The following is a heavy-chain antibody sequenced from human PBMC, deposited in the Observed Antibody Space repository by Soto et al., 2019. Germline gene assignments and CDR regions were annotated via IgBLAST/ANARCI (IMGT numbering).Heavy chain of an antibody. Sequence: SETLSLTCTLSGASITSTTYFWAWIRKPPGKGLEWVGSIYCSGKTHYNPSLKSRVTISVDRSKNQFSLQMSSVTAADTAVYYCAKNLPRTGRFDYWGQGSLVTVSS. CDR3: AKNLPRTGRFDY. CDR2: IYCSGKT. J-gene: IGHJ4*02. CDR1: GASITSTTYF. V-gene: IGHV4-39*01.